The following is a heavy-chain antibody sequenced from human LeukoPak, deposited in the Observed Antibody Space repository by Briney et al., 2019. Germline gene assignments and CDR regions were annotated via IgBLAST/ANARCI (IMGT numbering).Heavy chain of an antibody. D-gene: IGHD5-18*01. Sequence: GGSLRLSCAASGFSVSNNYINWVRQAPGKGLEWVLVIYIGGTTYYADSVKGRFTISRDNSKNTVYLQMNSLRVEDTAVYYCAGDSYGWDYFDYWGQGTLVTVSS. CDR3: AGDSYGWDYFDY. CDR2: IYIGGTT. V-gene: IGHV3-66*01. J-gene: IGHJ4*02. CDR1: GFSVSNNY.